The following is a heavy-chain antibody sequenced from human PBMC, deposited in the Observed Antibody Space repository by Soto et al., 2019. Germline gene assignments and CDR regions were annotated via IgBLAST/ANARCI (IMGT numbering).Heavy chain of an antibody. D-gene: IGHD6-6*01. J-gene: IGHJ6*02. V-gene: IGHV5-10-1*01. CDR2: IDPSDSYT. CDR3: ASPFIAARLSTPHYYYYGMDV. CDR1: GYSFTIYW. Sequence: GESLKISWKGSGYSFTIYWISWVRQMPGKGLEWMGRIDPSDSYTNYSPSFQGHVTISADKSISTAYLQWSSLKASDTAMYYCASPFIAARLSTPHYYYYGMDVWGQGTTVTVSS.